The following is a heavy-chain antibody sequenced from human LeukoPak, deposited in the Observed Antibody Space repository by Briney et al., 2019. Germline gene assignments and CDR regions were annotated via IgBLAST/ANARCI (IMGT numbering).Heavy chain of an antibody. CDR2: ISYSGST. Sequence: SETLSLTCTVSVGSISSYYWSWIRQPPGKGLEWIGYISYSGSTNYNPSLKSRVAISVDTSKNQFSLKLTSVTASDTAVYYCARRCSSTSCYAFDYWGQGTLVTVSS. CDR1: VGSISSYY. J-gene: IGHJ4*02. V-gene: IGHV4-59*08. D-gene: IGHD2-2*01. CDR3: ARRCSSTSCYAFDY.